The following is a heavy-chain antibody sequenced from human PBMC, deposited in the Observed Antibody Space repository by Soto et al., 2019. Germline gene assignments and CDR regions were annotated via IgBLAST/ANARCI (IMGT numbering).Heavy chain of an antibody. CDR1: GFTFSSYA. CDR3: ARLFGDVTTYDY. D-gene: IGHD3-10*01. Sequence: EVQLLESGGGLVQPGGSLRLSCAASGFTFSSYAMSWVRQAPGKGLEWVSAISGSGGSTYYADSVKGRFTISRDNAKNLLSLQMNSLRGDDTAVYYCARLFGDVTTYDYWGQGTLVTVSS. V-gene: IGHV3-23*01. J-gene: IGHJ4*02. CDR2: ISGSGGST.